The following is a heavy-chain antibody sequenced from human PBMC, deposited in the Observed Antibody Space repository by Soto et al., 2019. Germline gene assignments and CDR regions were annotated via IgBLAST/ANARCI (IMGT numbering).Heavy chain of an antibody. CDR2: INHSGST. CDR3: ARGQEAVAYCYFDY. Sequence: SETLSLTCAVYGGSFSGYYWSWIRQPPGKGLEWIGEINHSGSTNYNPSLKSRVTISVDTSKNQFSLKLSSVTAADMAVYYCARGQEAVAYCYFDYWGQGTLVTVSS. D-gene: IGHD6-19*01. V-gene: IGHV4-34*01. J-gene: IGHJ4*02. CDR1: GGSFSGYY.